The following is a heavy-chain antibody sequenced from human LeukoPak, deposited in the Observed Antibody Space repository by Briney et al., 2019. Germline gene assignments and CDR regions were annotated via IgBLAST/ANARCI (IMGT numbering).Heavy chain of an antibody. V-gene: IGHV4-38-2*02. CDR1: GYSISSGYY. CDR3: VLGDGYNPQPEYFQH. CDR2: INYSGST. D-gene: IGHD5-24*01. Sequence: SSETLSLTCTVSGYSISSGYYWGWIRQPPGKGLEWIGEINYSGSTNYNPSLKSRVTISVDTSKNQFSLKLSSVTAADTAVYYCVLGDGYNPQPEYFQHWGQGTLVTVSS. J-gene: IGHJ1*01.